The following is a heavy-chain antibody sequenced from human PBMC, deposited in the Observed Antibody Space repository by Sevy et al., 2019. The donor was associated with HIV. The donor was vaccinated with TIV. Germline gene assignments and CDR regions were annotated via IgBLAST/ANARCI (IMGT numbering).Heavy chain of an antibody. CDR3: ARDPDSGGYSKMDV. J-gene: IGHJ6*02. CDR1: GFTFSSYW. V-gene: IGHV3-74*01. CDR2: ISGDVSST. D-gene: IGHD3-22*01. Sequence: GGSLRLSCAGSGFTFSSYWMHWVRQAPGKGLVWVSRISGDVSSTTYADSVKGRFTISRDNAKNTLFLQMNSLRAEDSAVYFCARDPDSGGYSKMDVWGQRTPVTDSS.